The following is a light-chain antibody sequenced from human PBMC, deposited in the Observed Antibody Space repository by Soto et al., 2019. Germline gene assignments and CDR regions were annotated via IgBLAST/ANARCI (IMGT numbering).Light chain of an antibody. CDR3: AAWDVSLNGFYV. J-gene: IGLJ1*01. V-gene: IGLV1-44*01. CDR2: SNN. Sequence: QSVLTQPPSASATPGQRVTISCSGSSSNIGTNTVKWYQHLPGTAPKLLIYSNNQRPSGVPDRFSGSKSGTSASLAISGLQSEDEADYYCAAWDVSLNGFYVFGTGTKLTVL. CDR1: SSNIGTNT.